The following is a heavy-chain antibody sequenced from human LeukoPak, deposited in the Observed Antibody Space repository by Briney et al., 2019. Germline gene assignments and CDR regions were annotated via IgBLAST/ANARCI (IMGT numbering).Heavy chain of an antibody. CDR1: GFTFSRYG. Sequence: GGSLRLSCAASGFTFSRYGMHWVRQAPGKGLEWVAVIWYDGSNRQYVDSVKGRLTISRDNSKNTLYLQMNSLRADDTAVYYCARDFGFSPSSGYSFDYWGQGTMVTVSS. V-gene: IGHV3-33*01. CDR2: IWYDGSNR. D-gene: IGHD3-22*01. J-gene: IGHJ4*02. CDR3: ARDFGFSPSSGYSFDY.